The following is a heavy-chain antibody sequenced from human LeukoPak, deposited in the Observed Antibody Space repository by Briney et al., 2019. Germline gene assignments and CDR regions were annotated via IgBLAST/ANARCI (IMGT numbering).Heavy chain of an antibody. CDR1: GGSFSGYY. V-gene: IGHV4-34*01. CDR2: INHSGST. CDR3: ARRSVGGDAFDI. Sequence: SETLSLTCAVYGGSFSGYYWSWIRQPPGKGLEWIGEINHSGSTNYNPSLKSRVTISVVTSKNQFSLKLSSVTAADTAVYYCARRSVGGDAFDIWGQGTMVTVSS. J-gene: IGHJ3*02. D-gene: IGHD3-16*01.